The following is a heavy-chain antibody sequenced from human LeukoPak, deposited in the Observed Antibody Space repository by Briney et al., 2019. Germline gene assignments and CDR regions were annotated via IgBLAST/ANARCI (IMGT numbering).Heavy chain of an antibody. Sequence: GGSLRLSCAASGFTFSSYAMSWVRQAPGKGLEWVSAISGSGGSTYYADSVKGRFTISRDNSKNTLYLQMSSLRAEDTAVYYCGLAAYYYDSSGSDDAFDIWGQGTMVIVSS. J-gene: IGHJ3*02. V-gene: IGHV3-23*01. CDR2: ISGSGGST. D-gene: IGHD3-22*01. CDR1: GFTFSSYA. CDR3: GLAAYYYDSSGSDDAFDI.